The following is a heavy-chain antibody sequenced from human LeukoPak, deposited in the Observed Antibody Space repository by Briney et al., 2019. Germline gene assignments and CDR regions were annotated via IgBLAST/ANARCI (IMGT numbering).Heavy chain of an antibody. CDR1: GGSISSGGYY. J-gene: IGHJ4*02. CDR2: IYHSGST. V-gene: IGHV4-30-2*01. D-gene: IGHD2-2*01. Sequence: PSQTLSLTCTVSGGSISSGGYYWSWIRQPPGKGLEWIGYIYHSGSTYYNPSLKSRVTISVDRSKNQFSLKLSSVTAADTAVYYCATSTSAVPVATSDYWGQGTLVTVSS. CDR3: ATSTSAVPVATSDY.